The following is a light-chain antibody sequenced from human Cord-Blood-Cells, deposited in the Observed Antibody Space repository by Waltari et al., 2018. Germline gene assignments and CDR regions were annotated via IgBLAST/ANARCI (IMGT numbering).Light chain of an antibody. J-gene: IGKJ2*01. CDR1: QGISSY. Sequence: ATRITQSPSSLSASTGDRVTITCRASQGISSYLAWYQQKPGKAPKLLIYAASTLQSGVPSRFSGSGSGTDFTLTISCLQSEDFATYYCQQYYSYPRTFGQGTKLEIK. CDR3: QQYYSYPRT. CDR2: AAS. V-gene: IGKV1-8*01.